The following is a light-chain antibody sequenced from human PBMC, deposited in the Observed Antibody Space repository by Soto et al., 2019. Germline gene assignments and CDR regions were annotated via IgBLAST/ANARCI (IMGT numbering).Light chain of an antibody. CDR2: DAS. J-gene: IGKJ2*01. CDR1: QSISSW. V-gene: IGKV1-5*01. CDR3: QLGYT. Sequence: GDRVTIPCRASQSISSWLAWYQQKPGKAPKLLIYDASSLESGVPSRFSGSGSGTEFTLTISSLQPDDFASYYCQLGYTFGQGNKLEIK.